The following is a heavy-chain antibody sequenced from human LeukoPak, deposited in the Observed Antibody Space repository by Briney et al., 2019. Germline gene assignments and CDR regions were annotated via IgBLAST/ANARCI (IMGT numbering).Heavy chain of an antibody. CDR3: AKDGRFDYGAYVDY. Sequence: SGGSLRLSCAASGFTFGSYAMTWARQPPGKGLEWVSAIGGSGRSTYYADSVKGRFTISRDNSQSTLYLQMNSLRAGDTAVYYCAKDGRFDYGAYVDYWGRGTLVTVSS. CDR2: IGGSGRST. J-gene: IGHJ4*02. V-gene: IGHV3-23*01. D-gene: IGHD4-17*01. CDR1: GFTFGSYA.